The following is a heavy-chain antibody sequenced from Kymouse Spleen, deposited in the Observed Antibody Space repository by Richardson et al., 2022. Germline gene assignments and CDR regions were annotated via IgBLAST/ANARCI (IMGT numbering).Heavy chain of an antibody. CDR2: IYYSGST. Sequence: QLQLQESGPGLVKPSETLSLTCTVSGGSISSSSYYWGWIRQPPGKGLEWIGSIYYSGSTYYNPSLKSRVTISVDTSKNQFSLKLSSVTAADTAVYYCAGYYGSGSHWYFDLWGRGTLVTVSS. V-gene: IGHV4-39*01. CDR1: GGSISSSSYY. D-gene: IGHD3-10*01. CDR3: AGYYGSGSHWYFDL. J-gene: IGHJ2*01.